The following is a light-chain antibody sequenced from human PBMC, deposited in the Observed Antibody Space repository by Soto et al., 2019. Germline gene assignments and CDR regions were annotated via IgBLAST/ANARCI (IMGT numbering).Light chain of an antibody. V-gene: IGKV3-15*01. CDR3: QQYDRWPRT. CDR1: QSVSSN. CDR2: GAS. J-gene: IGKJ1*01. Sequence: EIVMTQSPATLSVSPGERATLSCRASQSVSSNLAWYQQKPGQAPRLLIYGASTRATGIPARFSGSGSGTEFTLTISSLQSDDFAAYYCQQYDRWPRTFGQGTKVEIK.